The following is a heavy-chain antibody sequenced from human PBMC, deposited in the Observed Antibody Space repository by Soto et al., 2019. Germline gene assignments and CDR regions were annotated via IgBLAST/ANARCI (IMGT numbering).Heavy chain of an antibody. V-gene: IGHV4-59*01. CDR3: ARDQAEYSSSWFDP. CDR2: IYYSGST. D-gene: IGHD6-6*01. Sequence: ETLSLTCTVSGGSISSYYWSWIRQPPGKGLEWIGYIYYSGSTNYNPSLKSRVTISVDTSKNQFSLKLSSVTAADTAVYYCARDQAEYSSSWFDPWGQGTLVTVSS. J-gene: IGHJ5*02. CDR1: GGSISSYY.